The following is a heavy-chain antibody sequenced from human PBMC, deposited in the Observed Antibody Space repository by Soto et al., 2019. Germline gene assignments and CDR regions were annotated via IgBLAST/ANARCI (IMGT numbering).Heavy chain of an antibody. CDR1: GFTFSMFW. J-gene: IGHJ4*02. Sequence: PGGSLRLSCAASGFTFSMFWMHWVRQVPGKGPEWVSRINDDGISTNYADSVKGRFTISRDNAKNILYLQMNASRVEDTAVYYCTRGPRSTSTGTGAFWGQGTLVTVSS. V-gene: IGHV3-74*01. CDR3: TRGPRSTSTGTGAF. D-gene: IGHD1-1*01. CDR2: INDDGIST.